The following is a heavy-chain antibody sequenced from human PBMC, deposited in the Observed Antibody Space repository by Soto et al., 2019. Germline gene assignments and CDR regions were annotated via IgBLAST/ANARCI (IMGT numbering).Heavy chain of an antibody. CDR2: ISWNSGSI. CDR3: AKDHCTNGVCYIAHFDY. V-gene: IGHV3-9*01. D-gene: IGHD2-8*01. Sequence: EVQLVESGGGLVQPGRSLRLSCAASGFTFDDYAMHWVRQAPGKGLEWVSGISWNSGSIGYADSVKGRFTISRDNAKNSLYLQMNSLRAEDTALYYCAKDHCTNGVCYIAHFDYWGQGTLVTVSS. J-gene: IGHJ4*02. CDR1: GFTFDDYA.